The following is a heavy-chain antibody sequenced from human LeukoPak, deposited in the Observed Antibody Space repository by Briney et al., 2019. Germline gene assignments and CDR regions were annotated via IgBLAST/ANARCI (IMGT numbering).Heavy chain of an antibody. CDR2: IWYDGTNK. CDR3: AKDSWVATKVPSPFDY. V-gene: IGHV3-30*02. D-gene: IGHD4/OR15-4a*01. Sequence: GGSLTLSCAASEFTFSSYGMHWVRQAPGKGLEWVSSIWYDGTNKYYADPVKGRFTISRDNSKKTLYLQMNSLRVEDTAVYYCAKDSWVATKVPSPFDYWGQGTLVTVSS. J-gene: IGHJ4*02. CDR1: EFTFSSYG.